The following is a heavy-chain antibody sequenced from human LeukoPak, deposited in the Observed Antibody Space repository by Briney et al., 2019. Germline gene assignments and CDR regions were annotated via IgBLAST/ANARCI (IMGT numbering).Heavy chain of an antibody. CDR2: ISSSSSTI. D-gene: IGHD5-24*01. V-gene: IGHV3-48*04. CDR1: GFTFSSYS. CDR3: AREDRELPDY. J-gene: IGHJ4*02. Sequence: GGSLRLSCAASGFTFSSYSMNWVRQAPGKGLEWVSYISSSSSTIYYADSVEDRFTISRDNSKNSLYLQMNCLRAEDTAVYYCAREDRELPDYWGQGTLVTVS.